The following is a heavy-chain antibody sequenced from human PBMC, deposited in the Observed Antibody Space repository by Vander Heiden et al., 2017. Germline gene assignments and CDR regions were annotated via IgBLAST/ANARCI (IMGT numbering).Heavy chain of an antibody. CDR2: INPKHGVT. CDR1: EYTFSGYY. V-gene: IGHV1-2*07. J-gene: IGHJ6*02. D-gene: IGHD2-15*01. Sequence: QVQLVQSGAEANKPGASVKVACKASEYTFSGYYIDWLRQAPGQELEWMGWINPKHGVTKYAHKFQGRFTMTRDTSTDTFYMELSRLRSEDTAVYYCARDRGGPNGLDFCGQGSTV. CDR3: ARDRGGPNGLDF.